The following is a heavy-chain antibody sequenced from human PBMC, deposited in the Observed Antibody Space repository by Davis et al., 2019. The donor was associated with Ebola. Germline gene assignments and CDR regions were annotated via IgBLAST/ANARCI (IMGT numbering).Heavy chain of an antibody. CDR3: ASERWSSSAY. D-gene: IGHD6-6*01. J-gene: IGHJ4*02. Sequence: PRGSLRLSCAASGFTFSSYWMSWVRQAPGKGLEWVANIKQDGSEKYYVDSVKGRFTISRDNSKNTLYLQMNSLRAEDTAVYYCASERWSSSAYWGQGTLVTVSS. CDR2: IKQDGSEK. V-gene: IGHV3-7*03. CDR1: GFTFSSYW.